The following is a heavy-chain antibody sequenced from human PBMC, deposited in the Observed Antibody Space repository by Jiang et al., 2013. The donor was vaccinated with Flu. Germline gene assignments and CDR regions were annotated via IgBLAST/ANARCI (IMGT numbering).Heavy chain of an antibody. V-gene: IGHV4-34*01. D-gene: IGHD6-6*01. CDR1: GGSFSGYY. Sequence: TLSLTCAVYGGSFSGYYWSWIRQPPGKGLEWIGEINHSGSTNYNPSLKSRVTISVDTSKNQFSLKLSSVTAADTAVYYCARGPARPPSVDYWGQGTLVTVSS. J-gene: IGHJ4*02. CDR2: INHSGST. CDR3: ARGPARPPSVDY.